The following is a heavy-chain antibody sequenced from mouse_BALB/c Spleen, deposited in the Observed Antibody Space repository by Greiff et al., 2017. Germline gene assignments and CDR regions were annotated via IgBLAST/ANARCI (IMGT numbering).Heavy chain of an antibody. Sequence: VQGVESGPGLVAPSQSLSITCTVSGFSLTSYGVHWVRQPPGKGLEWLGVIWAGGSTNYNSALMSRLSISKDNSKSQVFLKMNSLQTDDTAMYYCARESLYYYGSSYVYFDYWGQGTTLTVSS. CDR2: IWAGGST. V-gene: IGHV2-9*02. CDR3: ARESLYYYGSSYVYFDY. D-gene: IGHD1-1*01. CDR1: GFSLTSYG. J-gene: IGHJ2*01.